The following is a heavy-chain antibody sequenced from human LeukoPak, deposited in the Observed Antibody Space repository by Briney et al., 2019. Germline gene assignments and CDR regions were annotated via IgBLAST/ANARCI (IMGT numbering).Heavy chain of an antibody. CDR3: ARSYYVWGSYPPDDY. J-gene: IGHJ4*02. Sequence: GGSLRLSCAASGFTFSSYWMSWVRQAPGKGLEWVANIKQDGSEKYYVDSVKGRFTISRDNAKNSLYLQMNSLRAEDTAVYCCARSYYVWGSYPPDDYWGQGTLVTVSS. CDR1: GFTFSSYW. V-gene: IGHV3-7*01. D-gene: IGHD3-16*02. CDR2: IKQDGSEK.